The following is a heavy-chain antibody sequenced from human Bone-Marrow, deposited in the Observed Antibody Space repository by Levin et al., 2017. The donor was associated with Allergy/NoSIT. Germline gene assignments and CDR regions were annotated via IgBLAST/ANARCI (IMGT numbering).Heavy chain of an antibody. CDR1: GTSITNYY. D-gene: IGHD1-26*01. CDR3: ARDFVFVSAVGEYYFDY. Sequence: SQTLSLTCTVSGTSITNYYWSWIRQPPGKGLEWIGNIYYSGSTKYNPSLKSRVTISVDMSKNQFSLKVTSVPAADTAVYYCARDFVFVSAVGEYYFDYWGQGALVTVSS. CDR2: IYYSGST. J-gene: IGHJ4*02. V-gene: IGHV4-59*01.